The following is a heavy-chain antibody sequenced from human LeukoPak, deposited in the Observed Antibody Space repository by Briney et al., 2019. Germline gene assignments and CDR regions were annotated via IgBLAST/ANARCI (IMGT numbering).Heavy chain of an antibody. V-gene: IGHV3-23*01. J-gene: IGHJ4*02. CDR3: AKGTDGEGYYRPFDY. Sequence: GGSLRLSCAASGFTLSSSTMSWLRQAPGKGLEWVSAINSGGGTTAAESVKGRFTISRDDSKNTLFLQMNSLRAEDTAVYYCAKGTDGEGYYRPFDYWGQGTLVTVSS. CDR1: GFTLSSST. CDR2: INSGGGTT. D-gene: IGHD3-10*01.